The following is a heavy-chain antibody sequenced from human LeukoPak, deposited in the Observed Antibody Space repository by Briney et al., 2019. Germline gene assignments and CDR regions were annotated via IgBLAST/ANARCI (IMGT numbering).Heavy chain of an antibody. CDR1: GGSFSGYY. V-gene: IGHV4-34*01. Sequence: SETLSLTCAVYGGSFSGYYWSWIRQPPGKWLEWIGEINHSGSTNYNPSLKSRVTISVDTSKNQFSLKLSSVTAADTAVYYCARTRGGVVTRVRNYYYYYMDVWGKGTTVTISS. CDR3: ARTRGGVVTRVRNYYYYYMDV. J-gene: IGHJ6*03. D-gene: IGHD4-23*01. CDR2: INHSGST.